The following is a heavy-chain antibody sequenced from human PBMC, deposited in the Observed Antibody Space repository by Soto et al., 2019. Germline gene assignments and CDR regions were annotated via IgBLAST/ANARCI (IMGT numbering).Heavy chain of an antibody. CDR1: GFTFNSFG. Sequence: VQLVESGGGVVQPGRSLRLSCAASGFTFNSFGMHWVRQAPGKGLEWMAVIYYDGSIKYYGDSVKGRFTISRDNSKNTLYLQMNSLRAEDTAVYYCARGPAHSSSWYWYFDIWGRGTLVTVSS. CDR3: ARGPAHSSSWYWYFDI. CDR2: IYYDGSIK. J-gene: IGHJ2*01. D-gene: IGHD6-13*01. V-gene: IGHV3-33*01.